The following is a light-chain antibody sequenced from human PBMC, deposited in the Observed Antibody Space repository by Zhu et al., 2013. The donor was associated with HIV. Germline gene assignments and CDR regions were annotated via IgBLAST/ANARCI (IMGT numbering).Light chain of an antibody. V-gene: IGKV1-13*02. CDR3: QKYNSAPFT. CDR2: DAS. CDR1: QGILSA. J-gene: IGKJ3*01. Sequence: AVQLTQSPSSLSASVGDRVTITCRASQGILSALAWYQQRPGKPPFLLIHDASSLESGVPSRFSGSRSGSDFTLTISGLQPEDVATYYCQKYNSAPFTFGPGTKVDIK.